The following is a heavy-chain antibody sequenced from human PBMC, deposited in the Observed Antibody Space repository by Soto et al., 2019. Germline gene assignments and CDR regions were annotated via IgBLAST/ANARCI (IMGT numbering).Heavy chain of an antibody. CDR3: AKARCSTANCYVPEY. Sequence: PGGSLRLSCVASGFTVSTYTMSWVRQAPRKGEEWVSVISGSAGSSGPSYADSVQGRFSISRDNARNPLYLQMNSLRGEDTAMYYCAKARCSTANCYVPEYWGQGTRVTVSS. J-gene: IGHJ4*02. CDR1: GFTVSTYT. D-gene: IGHD2-2*01. V-gene: IGHV3-23*01. CDR2: ISGSAGSSGP.